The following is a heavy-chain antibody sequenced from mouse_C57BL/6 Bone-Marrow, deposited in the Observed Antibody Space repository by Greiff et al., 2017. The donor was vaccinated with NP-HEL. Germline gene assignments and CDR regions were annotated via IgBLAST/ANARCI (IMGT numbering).Heavy chain of an antibody. CDR1: GYSITSGYY. D-gene: IGHD1-1*01. CDR2: MSYDGSN. V-gene: IGHV3-6*01. Sequence: VQLKESGPGLVKPSQSLSLTCSVTGYSITSGYYWNWIRQFPGNKLEWMGYMSYDGSNNYNPSLKNRISITRDTSKNQFFLKLNSVTTEDTATYYCARVPHYYGSSYVYYFDYWGQGTTLTVSS. CDR3: ARVPHYYGSSYVYYFDY. J-gene: IGHJ2*01.